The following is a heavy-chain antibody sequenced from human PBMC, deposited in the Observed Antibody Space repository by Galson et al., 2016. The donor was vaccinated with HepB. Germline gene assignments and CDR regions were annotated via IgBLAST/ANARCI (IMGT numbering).Heavy chain of an antibody. Sequence: SETLSLTCAVYGGSFGAYYWSWIRQPPGKGLEWIGEINHNGITNYNPSLKSRVTISVGTSKNQFSLKVISVTAADTAVYYCVSRGSSNTWRFDYWGQGTPVAVSS. CDR1: GGSFGAYY. J-gene: IGHJ4*02. D-gene: IGHD2-2*01. V-gene: IGHV4-34*01. CDR3: VSRGSSNTWRFDY. CDR2: INHNGIT.